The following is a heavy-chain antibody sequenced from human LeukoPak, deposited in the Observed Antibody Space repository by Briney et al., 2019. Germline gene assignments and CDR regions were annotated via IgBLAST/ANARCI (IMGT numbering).Heavy chain of an antibody. CDR2: VSGSGDST. Sequence: GGSLRLSCAASGFTFNNYAMSWVRQAARKGLEWVSRVSGSGDSTSNADSVKGRFTISRDNSKNTLYLQMNSLRAEDTALYYCARDDAPGGGYLDYWGQGTLVTVSS. J-gene: IGHJ4*02. D-gene: IGHD2-8*01. CDR3: ARDDAPGGGYLDY. CDR1: GFTFNNYA. V-gene: IGHV3-23*01.